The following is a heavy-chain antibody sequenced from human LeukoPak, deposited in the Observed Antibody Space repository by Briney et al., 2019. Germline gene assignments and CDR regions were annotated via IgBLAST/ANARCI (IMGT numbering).Heavy chain of an antibody. CDR1: GVSISSYS. J-gene: IGHJ3*02. D-gene: IGHD3-10*01. CDR2: IFYSGST. Sequence: PSETLSLTCTVSGVSISSYSWSWIRQPPGKGLECIGYIFYSGSTNYNPSLKSRVTISVDTSKNQFSLKLSSVTAADTAVYYCARRRGRGDDAFDIWGQGTMVTVSS. V-gene: IGHV4-59*01. CDR3: ARRRGRGDDAFDI.